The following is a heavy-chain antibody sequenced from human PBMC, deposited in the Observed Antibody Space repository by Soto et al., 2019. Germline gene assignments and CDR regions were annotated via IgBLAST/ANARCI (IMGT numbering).Heavy chain of an antibody. V-gene: IGHV1-69*13. D-gene: IGHD5-12*01. Sequence: GASVKVSCKASGGTFSSYAISWVRQAPGQGLEWMGGIIPIFGTANYAQKFQGRVTITADESTSTAYMELSSLRSEDTAVYYCARERRWLQLAHLDYWGQGTLVTVSS. J-gene: IGHJ4*02. CDR2: IIPIFGTA. CDR1: GGTFSSYA. CDR3: ARERRWLQLAHLDY.